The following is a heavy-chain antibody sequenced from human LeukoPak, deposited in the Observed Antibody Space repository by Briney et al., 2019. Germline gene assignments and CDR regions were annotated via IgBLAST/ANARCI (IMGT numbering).Heavy chain of an antibody. Sequence: AASVKVSCKASGGTFSSYAISWVRQAPGQGLEWMGWINPNSGDTHYAQKFQGRVTMTRDTSISTVYMELSILRSDDTAMYYCTRDSGYKRFDPWGQGTLVTVSS. D-gene: IGHD5-12*01. CDR3: TRDSGYKRFDP. CDR1: GGTFSSYA. J-gene: IGHJ5*02. CDR2: INPNSGDT. V-gene: IGHV1-2*02.